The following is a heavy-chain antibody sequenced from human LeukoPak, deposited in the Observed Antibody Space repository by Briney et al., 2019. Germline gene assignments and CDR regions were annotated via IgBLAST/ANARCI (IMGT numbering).Heavy chain of an antibody. CDR2: IYYSGST. V-gene: IGHV4-39*07. CDR1: GGSISSSSYY. Sequence: SETLSLTCTVPGGSISSSSYYWGWIRQPPGKGLEWIGSIYYSGSTYYNPSLKSRVTISVDTSKNQFSLKLSSVTAADTAVYYCARGHRGQTQRFQHWGQGTLVTVSS. J-gene: IGHJ1*01. CDR3: ARGHRGQTQRFQH. D-gene: IGHD6-25*01.